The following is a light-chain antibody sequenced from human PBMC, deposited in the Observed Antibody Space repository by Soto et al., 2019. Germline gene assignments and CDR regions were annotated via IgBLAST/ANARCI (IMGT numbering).Light chain of an antibody. CDR1: QGISSY. CDR3: QQYYNLPIT. V-gene: IGKV1-33*01. Sequence: DIQMTQSPSTLSASVGDRVTITCRVSQGISSYLNWYQQKPGKAPKLLIYDASNLETGVPSRFSGSGSGTDFTVTISSLQPEDFATYSCQQYYNLPITFGQGTRLEI. J-gene: IGKJ5*01. CDR2: DAS.